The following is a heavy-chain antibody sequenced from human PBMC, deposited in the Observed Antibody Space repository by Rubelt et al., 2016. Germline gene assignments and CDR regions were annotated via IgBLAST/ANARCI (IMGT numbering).Heavy chain of an antibody. CDR1: GGSFSGYY. J-gene: IGHJ3*02. V-gene: IGHV4-34*01. CDR2: INHSGST. CDR3: ASGSSEWLMDAFDI. Sequence: QVQLQQWGAGLLKPSETLSLTCAVYGGSFSGYYWSWIRQPPGKGLEWIGEINHSGSTNYNPSLKSRVTISVDTSTNQFSLKLSSVTAADTAVYYCASGSSEWLMDAFDIWGQGTMVTVSS. D-gene: IGHD6-19*01.